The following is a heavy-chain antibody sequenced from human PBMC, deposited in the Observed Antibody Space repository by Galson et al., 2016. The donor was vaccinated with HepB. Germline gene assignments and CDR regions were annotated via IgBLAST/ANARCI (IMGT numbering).Heavy chain of an antibody. D-gene: IGHD3-10*01. CDR3: AKDGYFASGSALYGMDV. CDR1: GFSFSSYA. J-gene: IGHJ6*02. V-gene: IGHV3-23*01. CDR2: ISGSGGRT. Sequence: SLRLSCAGSGFSFSSYAVSWVRQAPGKGLEWVSGISGSGGRTYYADSVKGRFTISRDNSKNTVYLQMNSLRVEDTALYYCAKDGYFASGSALYGMDVWGQGTTVTVSS.